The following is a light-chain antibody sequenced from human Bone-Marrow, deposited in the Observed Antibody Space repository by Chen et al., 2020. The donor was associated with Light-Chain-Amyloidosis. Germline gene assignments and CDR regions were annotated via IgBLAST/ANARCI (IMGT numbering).Light chain of an antibody. CDR2: DDS. Sequence: SYVLTQPSSVSVAPGQTATIACGGNNIGTTSVHWYQQTPGQAPLLVVYDDSDRPSGIPERWSGSNAGKTATRTISRVEAGDEADYYCQVWDRSSDRPVFGGGTKLTVL. J-gene: IGLJ3*02. CDR1: NIGTTS. V-gene: IGLV3-21*02. CDR3: QVWDRSSDRPV.